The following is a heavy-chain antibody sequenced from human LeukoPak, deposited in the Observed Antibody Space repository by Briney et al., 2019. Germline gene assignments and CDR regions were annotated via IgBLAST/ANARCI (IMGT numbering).Heavy chain of an antibody. CDR3: ARDSPKRLGTFDI. CDR1: GGPISSGSYY. Sequence: SETLSLTCTVSGGPISSGSYYWSWIRQPAGKGLEWIWRIYTSGSTNYNPSLKSRVTISVDTSKNQFSLKLSSVTAADTAVYYCARDSPKRLGTFDIWGQGTMVTVSS. V-gene: IGHV4-61*02. J-gene: IGHJ3*02. CDR2: IYTSGST. D-gene: IGHD3-16*01.